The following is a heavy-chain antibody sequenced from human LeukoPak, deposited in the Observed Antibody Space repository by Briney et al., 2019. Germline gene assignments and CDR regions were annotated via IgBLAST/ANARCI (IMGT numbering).Heavy chain of an antibody. Sequence: GGSLRLSCAASGFTFSSYEMNWVRQALGKGLEWVSYISSSGRTMYYADSVKGRFTISRDNAKNSLYLQMNSLRAEDTAVYYCARDHAYAFDIWGQGTLVTVSS. CDR2: ISSSGRTM. CDR1: GFTFSSYE. J-gene: IGHJ3*02. D-gene: IGHD2-2*01. CDR3: ARDHAYAFDI. V-gene: IGHV3-48*03.